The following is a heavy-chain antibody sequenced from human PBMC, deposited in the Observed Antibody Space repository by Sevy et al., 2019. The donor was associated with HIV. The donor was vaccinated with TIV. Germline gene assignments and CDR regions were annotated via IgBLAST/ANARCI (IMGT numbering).Heavy chain of an antibody. CDR2: MTSDTRTI. J-gene: IGHJ4*02. D-gene: IGHD1-1*01. V-gene: IGHV3-48*02. CDR3: ARSVEGHFDY. Sequence: GGSLRLSCAASGFKFSVYSMNRVRQAPGKGLEWISYMTSDTRTIKYAESVKGRFTIYRDNARNSVYLQMNSLRDEDTAVYYCARSVEGHFDYWGQGTLVTVSS. CDR1: GFKFSVYS.